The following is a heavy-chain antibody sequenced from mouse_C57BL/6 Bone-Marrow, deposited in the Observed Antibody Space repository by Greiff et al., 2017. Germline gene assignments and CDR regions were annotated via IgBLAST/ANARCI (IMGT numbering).Heavy chain of an antibody. CDR3: ARGLRQGVDY. Sequence: VQLQQPGAELVRPGTSVKLSCKASGYTFTSYWMHWVKQRPGQGLEWIGVIDPSDSYTNSNQKFKGKATLTVDTSSSTAYMQLSSLTSEDSAVYYCARGLRQGVDYWGQGTTLTVSS. CDR2: IDPSDSYT. D-gene: IGHD2-2*01. V-gene: IGHV1-59*01. J-gene: IGHJ2*01. CDR1: GYTFTSYW.